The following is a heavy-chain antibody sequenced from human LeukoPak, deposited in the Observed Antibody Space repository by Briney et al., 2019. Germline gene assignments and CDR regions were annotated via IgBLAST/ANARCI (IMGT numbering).Heavy chain of an antibody. CDR2: IYYRGTT. CDR3: ARVLTYGSRSYYSPY. D-gene: IGHD3-10*01. Sequence: SETLSLTCTVSGDSISSSSYYWGWIRQPPGKGLEWIGSIYYRGTTYYNPSLKSRVTISLDTSKNQFSLKLSSVTAADTAVYYCARVLTYGSRSYYSPYWGQGTLVTVSS. J-gene: IGHJ4*02. V-gene: IGHV4-39*07. CDR1: GDSISSSSYY.